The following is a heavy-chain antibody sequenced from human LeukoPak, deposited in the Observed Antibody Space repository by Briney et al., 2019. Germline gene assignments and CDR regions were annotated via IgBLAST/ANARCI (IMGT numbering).Heavy chain of an antibody. J-gene: IGHJ3*02. D-gene: IGHD3-22*01. Sequence: SQTLSLTCAVSGGSISSGGYSWSWIRQPPGKGLEWIGYIFYTGSTNYNPPLKSRVTISVDTSKNQFSLKLSSVTAADTAVYYCARVWMDSSGYRGAFDIWGQGTMVTVSS. CDR1: GGSISSGGYS. CDR3: ARVWMDSSGYRGAFDI. CDR2: IFYTGST. V-gene: IGHV4-61*08.